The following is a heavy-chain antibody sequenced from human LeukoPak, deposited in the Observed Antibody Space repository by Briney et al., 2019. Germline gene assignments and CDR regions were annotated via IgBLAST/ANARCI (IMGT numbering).Heavy chain of an antibody. CDR2: INPNSGGT. Sequence: ASVKVSCKASGYTFTDYYMHWVRQAPGQGLEWMGWINPNSGGTNYLQKFQGRVTMTRDTSISTVYMELTRLRSDDTAFYYCARDGNFDYWGQGTLVTVSS. V-gene: IGHV1-2*02. J-gene: IGHJ4*02. CDR3: ARDGNFDY. D-gene: IGHD1-14*01. CDR1: GYTFTDYY.